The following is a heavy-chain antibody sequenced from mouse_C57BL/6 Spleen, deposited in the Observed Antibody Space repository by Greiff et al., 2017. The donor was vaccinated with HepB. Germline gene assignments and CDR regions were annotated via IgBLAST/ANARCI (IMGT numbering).Heavy chain of an antibody. J-gene: IGHJ3*01. CDR3: ARGDSNWFAY. D-gene: IGHD2-5*01. Sequence: QLQQPGAELVKPGASVKLSCKASGYTFTSYWMQWVKQRPGQGLEWIGEIDPSDSYTNYNQKFKGKATWTVDTSSSTAYMQLSSLTSEDSAVYYCARGDSNWFAYWGQGTLVTVSA. CDR1: GYTFTSYW. V-gene: IGHV1-50*01. CDR2: IDPSDSYT.